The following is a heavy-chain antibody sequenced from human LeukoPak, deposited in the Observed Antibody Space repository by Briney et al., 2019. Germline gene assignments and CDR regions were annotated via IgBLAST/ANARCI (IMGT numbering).Heavy chain of an antibody. Sequence: GGSLRLSCAASGFTVSSNYMSWVRQAPGKGLEWVSVIYSGGSTYYADSVKGRFTISRDNSKNTLYLQVNSLRTEDTAVYYCARPWIPLLSTKTHYGMDVWGQGTTVTVSS. CDR2: IYSGGST. V-gene: IGHV3-66*04. CDR3: ARPWIPLLSTKTHYGMDV. CDR1: GFTVSSNY. J-gene: IGHJ6*02. D-gene: IGHD5-12*01.